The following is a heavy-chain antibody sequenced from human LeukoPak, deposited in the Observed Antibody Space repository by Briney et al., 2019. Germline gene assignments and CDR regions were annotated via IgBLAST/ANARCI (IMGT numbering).Heavy chain of an antibody. Sequence: KPSETLSLTCTVSGGSISSYYWSWIRQPPGKGLEWIGYIYYSGSTNYNPSLKSRVTISVDTSKNQFSLKLSSVTAADTAVYYCARLSTVTTSFDYWGQGTLVTVSS. J-gene: IGHJ4*02. CDR1: GGSISSYY. V-gene: IGHV4-59*01. CDR2: IYYSGST. CDR3: ARLSTVTTSFDY. D-gene: IGHD4-17*01.